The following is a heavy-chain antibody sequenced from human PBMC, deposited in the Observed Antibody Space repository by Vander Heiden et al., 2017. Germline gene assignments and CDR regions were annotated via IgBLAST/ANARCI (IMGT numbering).Heavy chain of an antibody. J-gene: IGHJ5*02. V-gene: IGHV1-8*01. CDR3: ARDLYGDYVSNNWFDP. CDR2: MNPNSGNT. D-gene: IGHD4-17*01. CDR1: GYTFTSYD. Sequence: VQLVQSGAEVKKPGASVKVSCKASGYTFTSYDINWVRQATGQGLEWMGWMNPNSGNTGYAQKFQGRVTMTRNTSISTAYMELSSLRSEDTAVYYCARDLYGDYVSNNWFDPWGQGTLVTVSS.